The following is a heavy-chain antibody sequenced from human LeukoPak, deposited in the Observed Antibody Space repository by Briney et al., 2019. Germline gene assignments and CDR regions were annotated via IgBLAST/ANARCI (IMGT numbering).Heavy chain of an antibody. CDR2: MNPNSGNT. J-gene: IGHJ4*02. CDR1: GYTFTSYD. Sequence: ASVKVSCKASGYTFTSYDINWVRQATGQGLEWMGWMNPNSGNTGYAQKFQGRVTMTRNTSISTAYMELSSLRSEDTAVYYCARDRITVRYFDWLSRFDYWGQGTLVTVSS. V-gene: IGHV1-8*01. D-gene: IGHD3-9*01. CDR3: ARDRITVRYFDWLSRFDY.